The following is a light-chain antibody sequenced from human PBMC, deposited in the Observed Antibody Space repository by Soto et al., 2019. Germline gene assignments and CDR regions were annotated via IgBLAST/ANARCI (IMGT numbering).Light chain of an antibody. J-gene: IGKJ1*01. CDR2: DAS. V-gene: IGKV1-5*01. CDR1: QSISSW. CDR3: QQYNSYPWT. Sequence: GDRVTITCRASQSISSWLAWYQQKPGKAPKLLIYDASSLESGVPSRFSGSGSGTEFTLNISSLQPDDFATYYCQQYNSYPWTFGQGTKVEIK.